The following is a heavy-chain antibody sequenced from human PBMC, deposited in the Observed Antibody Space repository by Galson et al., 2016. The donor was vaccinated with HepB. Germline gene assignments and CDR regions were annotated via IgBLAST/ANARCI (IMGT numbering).Heavy chain of an antibody. D-gene: IGHD3-3*01. Sequence: SLRLSCAASGFSFSSHGMHWVRQAPGKGLEWVALISHDGSDKFYAVSVKGRFTISRGNSKNTLYLQMNSLRAEDTAVYYCAKDLGARYDFWSGSRGYYNYYGMDVWGQGTTVTFSS. CDR1: GFSFSSHG. CDR2: ISHDGSDK. V-gene: IGHV3-30*18. J-gene: IGHJ6*02. CDR3: AKDLGARYDFWSGSRGYYNYYGMDV.